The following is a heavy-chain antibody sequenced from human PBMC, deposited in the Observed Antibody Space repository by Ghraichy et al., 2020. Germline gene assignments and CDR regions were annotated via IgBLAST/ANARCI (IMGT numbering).Heavy chain of an antibody. D-gene: IGHD2-2*01. CDR1: GFTFSGYS. Sequence: GSLRLSCAASGFTFSGYSMNWVRQAPGKGLEWISYISSSSSSQYYADSVKGRVTISRDNVRNSLYLQMNSLRVEDTAVYYCARGYGTNSFEADYWGQGTQVTVSS. CDR3: ARGYGTNSFEADY. CDR2: ISSSSSSQ. J-gene: IGHJ4*02. V-gene: IGHV3-48*01.